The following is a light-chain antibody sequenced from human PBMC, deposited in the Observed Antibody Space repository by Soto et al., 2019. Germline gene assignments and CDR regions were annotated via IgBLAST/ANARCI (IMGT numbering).Light chain of an antibody. Sequence: QPVLTQPPSVSGAPGQRVTISCTGSSSNIGAGYDVHWYQQLPGTAPKLLIYGNSNRPSGVPDRFSGSKSGTSASLAITGLQAEDEADYYCWSYAGNTIFVFGGGTKLTVL. J-gene: IGLJ2*01. V-gene: IGLV1-40*01. CDR2: GNS. CDR1: SSNIGAGYD. CDR3: WSYAGNTIFV.